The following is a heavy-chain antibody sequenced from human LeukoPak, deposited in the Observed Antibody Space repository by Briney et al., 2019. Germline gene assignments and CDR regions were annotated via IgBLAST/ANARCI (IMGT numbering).Heavy chain of an antibody. V-gene: IGHV4-4*07. CDR2: IYTSGST. D-gene: IGHD2-15*01. J-gene: IGHJ4*02. CDR1: GGSMSSYY. Sequence: SETLSLTCTVSGGSMSSYYWSWVRQPAGKGLEWIGRIYTSGSTYYNPSLKSRVTMSVDTSKNQFSLKLSSVTAADTAVYYCARRTSAALRSFDYWGQGTLVTVSS. CDR3: ARRTSAALRSFDY.